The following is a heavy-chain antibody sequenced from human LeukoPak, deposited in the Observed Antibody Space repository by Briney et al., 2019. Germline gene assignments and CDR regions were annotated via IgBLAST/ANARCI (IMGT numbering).Heavy chain of an antibody. Sequence: GESLRLSCAASGFTFSSYSMNWVRQAPGKGLEWVSSISSSSSYIYYADSVKGRFTISRDNAKNSLYLQMNSLRAEDTAVYYCARGLYCSSTSCYEDYWGQGTLVTVSS. V-gene: IGHV3-21*01. CDR2: ISSSSSYI. D-gene: IGHD2-2*01. CDR1: GFTFSSYS. CDR3: ARGLYCSSTSCYEDY. J-gene: IGHJ4*02.